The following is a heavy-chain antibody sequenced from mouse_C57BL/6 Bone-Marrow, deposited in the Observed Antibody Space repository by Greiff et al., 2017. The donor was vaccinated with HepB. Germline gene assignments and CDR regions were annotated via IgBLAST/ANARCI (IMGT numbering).Heavy chain of an antibody. D-gene: IGHD1-1*01. Sequence: EVQLQQSGPVLVKPGASVKMSCKASGYTFTDYYMTWVKQSHGKSLEWIGVINPYNGGTSYNQKFKGKATLTVDKSSSTAYMELNSLTSEDSAVYYCARYYYGSFFAYWGQGTLVTVSA. CDR1: GYTFTDYY. CDR2: INPYNGGT. CDR3: ARYYYGSFFAY. J-gene: IGHJ3*01. V-gene: IGHV1-19*01.